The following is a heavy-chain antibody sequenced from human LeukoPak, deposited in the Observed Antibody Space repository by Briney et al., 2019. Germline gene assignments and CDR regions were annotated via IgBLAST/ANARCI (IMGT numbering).Heavy chain of an antibody. CDR1: GGTFSSYA. Sequence: SVKVSCKASGGTFSSYAISWVRQAPGQGLEWMGGIIPIFGTANYAQKFQGRVTITADESTSTAYMELSSLRSEDTAVYYCARATGGGNRFGVVVPAAMNYWGQGTLVTVSS. CDR3: ARATGGGNRFGVVVPAAMNY. J-gene: IGHJ4*02. V-gene: IGHV1-69*13. CDR2: IIPIFGTA. D-gene: IGHD2-2*01.